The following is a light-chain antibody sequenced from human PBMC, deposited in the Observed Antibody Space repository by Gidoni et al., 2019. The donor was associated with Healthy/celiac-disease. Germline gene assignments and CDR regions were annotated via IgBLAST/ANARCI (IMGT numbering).Light chain of an antibody. J-gene: IGKJ4*01. V-gene: IGKV3-11*01. Sequence: EIVLTQSPATLSLSPGERATLSCRASQRVSSYLAWYQQKPGQAPRLLIYDAPNRATGIPARFSGSGSGTDFTRTISSLEPEDFAVYYCQQRSNWPLTFGGGTKVEIE. CDR1: QRVSSY. CDR2: DAP. CDR3: QQRSNWPLT.